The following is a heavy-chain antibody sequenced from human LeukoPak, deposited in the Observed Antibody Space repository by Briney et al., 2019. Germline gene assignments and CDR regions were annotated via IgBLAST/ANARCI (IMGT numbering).Heavy chain of an antibody. CDR1: GFTFTNYA. CDR2: IGNGGAAT. CDR3: ARFQAGRLVDS. Sequence: GGSLRLSCAASGFTFTNYAMTWVRQAPGKGLEWVSTIGNGGAATFYADSVKGRFTISRDNSKNTLYLQMNSLRAEDTAVYYCARFQAGRLVDSWGQGTLVTVSS. V-gene: IGHV3-23*01. J-gene: IGHJ4*02. D-gene: IGHD6-19*01.